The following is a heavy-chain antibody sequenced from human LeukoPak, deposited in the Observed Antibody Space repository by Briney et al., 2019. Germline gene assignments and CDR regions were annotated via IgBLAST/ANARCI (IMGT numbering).Heavy chain of an antibody. J-gene: IGHJ4*02. D-gene: IGHD3-22*01. V-gene: IGHV3-21*01. Sequence: PGGSLRLSCAASGFTFSSYAMSWVRQAPGKGLEWVSSISSSSSYIYYADSVKGRFTISRDNAKNSLYLQMNSLRAEDTAVYYCARGTYYYDSSGYNPTYWGQGTLVTVSS. CDR2: ISSSSSYI. CDR3: ARGTYYYDSSGYNPTY. CDR1: GFTFSSYA.